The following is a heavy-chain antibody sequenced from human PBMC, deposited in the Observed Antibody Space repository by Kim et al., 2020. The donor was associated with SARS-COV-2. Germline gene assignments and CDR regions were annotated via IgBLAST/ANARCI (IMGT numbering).Heavy chain of an antibody. Sequence: AQKCQGRVQSTADESTSTAYMELSSLRSEDTAVYYCARAGVGVDQGFDYWGQGTLVTVSS. CDR3: ARAGVGVDQGFDY. V-gene: IGHV1-69*01. D-gene: IGHD2-2*01. J-gene: IGHJ4*02.